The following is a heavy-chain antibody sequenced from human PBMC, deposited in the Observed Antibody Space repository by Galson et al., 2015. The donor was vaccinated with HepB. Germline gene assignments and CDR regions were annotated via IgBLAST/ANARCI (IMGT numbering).Heavy chain of an antibody. D-gene: IGHD6-13*01. CDR1: GFTFSSYA. J-gene: IGHJ4*02. V-gene: IGHV3-23*01. CDR3: AKDTGSSWYDY. CDR2: ISGTGGST. Sequence: SLRLSCAASGFTFSSYAMSWVRQAPWKGLEWVSAISGTGGSTYYADSVKGRFTISRDNSKNTLYLQMNSLRADDTAVYYCAKDTGSSWYDYWGQGTLVIVSS.